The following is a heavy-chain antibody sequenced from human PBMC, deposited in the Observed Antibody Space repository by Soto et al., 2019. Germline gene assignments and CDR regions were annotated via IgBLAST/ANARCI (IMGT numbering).Heavy chain of an antibody. J-gene: IGHJ4*02. CDR3: ARAWGFSSGWYGSFSY. V-gene: IGHV6-1*01. CDR2: TYYRSKWYN. D-gene: IGHD6-19*01. Sequence: SQTLSLTCAISGDSVSSNRAAWNWIRQSPSRGLEWLGRTYYRSKWYNDYAVSVKSRITINPDTSKDQFSLQLNSVTPEDTAVYYCARAWGFSSGWYGSFSYWGQGTLVTVSS. CDR1: GDSVSSNRAA.